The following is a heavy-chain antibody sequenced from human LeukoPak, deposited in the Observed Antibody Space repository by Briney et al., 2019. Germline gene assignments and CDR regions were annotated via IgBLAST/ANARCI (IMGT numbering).Heavy chain of an antibody. D-gene: IGHD3-22*01. Sequence: SQTLSLTCTVSGGSISSGGYYWSWIRQPPGKGLEWIGYIYHSGSTYYNPSLKSRVTISVDRSKNQFSLKLSSVTAADTAVYYCARGTDYYDSSGYFPFDYWGQGTLVTVSS. CDR3: ARGTDYYDSSGYFPFDY. CDR2: IYHSGST. J-gene: IGHJ4*02. CDR1: GGSISSGGYY. V-gene: IGHV4-30-2*01.